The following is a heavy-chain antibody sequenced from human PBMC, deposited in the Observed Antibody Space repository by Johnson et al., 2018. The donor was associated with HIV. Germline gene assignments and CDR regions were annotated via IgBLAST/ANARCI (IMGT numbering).Heavy chain of an antibody. V-gene: IGHV3-74*01. Sequence: VQLVESGGGLVQPGGSLRLSCAASGFTFSSYWMHWVRQAPGKGLVWVSRINSDGSSTSYADSVKGRSPISRDTSKNTLYLQMNSLRAEDTAVYYGAREGGIGSTREDAFDIWGQGTMVIVSS. J-gene: IGHJ3*02. CDR3: AREGGIGSTREDAFDI. CDR2: INSDGSST. CDR1: GFTFSSYW. D-gene: IGHD2-2*01.